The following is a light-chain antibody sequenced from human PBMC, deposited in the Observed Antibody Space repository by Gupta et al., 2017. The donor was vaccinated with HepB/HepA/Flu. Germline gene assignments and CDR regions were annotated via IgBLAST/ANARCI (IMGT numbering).Light chain of an antibody. V-gene: IGKV3-20*01. Sequence: IVLTQSPGTLSLSPGERATLSCRASRSVDNRHLDWYQQKPGQAPRLLIYGASSRATGIPDRFTGSGSGAEFTLTFSRLEPEDVAAYFCQVYGGSPLFTFGPGTKVDLK. J-gene: IGKJ3*01. CDR3: QVYGGSPLFT. CDR2: GAS. CDR1: RSVDNRH.